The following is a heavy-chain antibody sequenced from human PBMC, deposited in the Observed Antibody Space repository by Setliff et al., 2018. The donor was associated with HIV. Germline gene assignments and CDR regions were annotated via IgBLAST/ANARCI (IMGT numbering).Heavy chain of an antibody. Sequence: SETLSLTCAVYGGSFSGYNWSWIRQPPGKGLEWIGEINHRGSTNYNPSLKSRVTISVETSKNQFSLKLNSVTAADTAVYYCAREAARAVDFWGQGTLVTVSS. CDR2: INHRGST. CDR3: AREAARAVDF. V-gene: IGHV4-34*01. J-gene: IGHJ4*02. D-gene: IGHD6-25*01. CDR1: GGSFSGYN.